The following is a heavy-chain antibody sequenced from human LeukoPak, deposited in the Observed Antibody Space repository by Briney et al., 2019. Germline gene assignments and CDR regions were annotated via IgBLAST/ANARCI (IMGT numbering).Heavy chain of an antibody. CDR2: INHSGST. D-gene: IGHD6-19*01. V-gene: IGHV4-34*01. CDR1: GGFFSGYY. J-gene: IGHJ4*02. CDR3: ARDEYSSGLGPY. Sequence: SETLSLTCAVYGGFFSGYYWSWIRQPPGKGLEWIGEINHSGSTNYNPSLKSRVTISVDTSKNQFSLKLSSVTAADTAVYYCARDEYSSGLGPYWGQGTLVTVSS.